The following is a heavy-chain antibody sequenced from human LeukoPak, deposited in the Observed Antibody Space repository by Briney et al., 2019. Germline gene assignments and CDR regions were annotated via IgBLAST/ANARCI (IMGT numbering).Heavy chain of an antibody. V-gene: IGHV4-4*07. D-gene: IGHD3-10*01. CDR3: ARDRRYYGSGSYYVYFDY. CDR2: INISGST. Sequence: SETLSLTCTVSGGSISSDYWSWIRQPAGKGLEWIGRINISGSTNCNPSLKSRVTMSVDASKNQFSLKLSSVTGADTAVYYCARDRRYYGSGSYYVYFDYWGQGTLVTVSS. J-gene: IGHJ4*02. CDR1: GGSISSDY.